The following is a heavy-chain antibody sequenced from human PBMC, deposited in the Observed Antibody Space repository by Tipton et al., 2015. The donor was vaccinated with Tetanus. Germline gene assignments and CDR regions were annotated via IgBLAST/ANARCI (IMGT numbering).Heavy chain of an antibody. CDR1: GFTFSSYA. Sequence: SLRLSCAASGFTFSSYAMHWVRQAPGKGLEWVARIRSKADNYAPTYAASVQGRFTISRDDSQSMTYLQMNNLETEDTAVYYCSRPWGKSLYAMDVWGQGTTITVSS. CDR3: SRPWGKSLYAMDV. D-gene: IGHD7-27*01. V-gene: IGHV3-73*01. CDR2: IRSKADNYAP. J-gene: IGHJ6*02.